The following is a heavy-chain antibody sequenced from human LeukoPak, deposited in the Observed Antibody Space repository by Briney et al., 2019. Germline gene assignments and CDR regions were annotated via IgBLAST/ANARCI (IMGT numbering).Heavy chain of an antibody. CDR3: ARRYCSNTSCTLDY. CDR2: IYSSGSVK. D-gene: IGHD2-2*01. Sequence: GGSLRLSCAASGFTLRSYDMNWVRQAPGKGLEWGSHIYSSGSVKYSADSVKGRFTFSRDNANNALYLRKRRLRAENTAVYYSARRYCSNTSCTLDYWGQGTLVTVSS. V-gene: IGHV3-48*03. CDR1: GFTLRSYD. J-gene: IGHJ4*02.